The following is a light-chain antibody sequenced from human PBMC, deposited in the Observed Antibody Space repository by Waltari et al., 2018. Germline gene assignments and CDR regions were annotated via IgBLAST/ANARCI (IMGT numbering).Light chain of an antibody. Sequence: QSALTQPASVSGSPGQSITISCTGTSSDVGFYNFVSWYRHHPGKVPKLIIYEDSNRPSGVSSRFSGSKSGNTASLTISGLQAEDEADYYCSSYTSGYTYVFGSGTKVTVL. CDR1: SSDVGFYNF. CDR3: SSYTSGYTYV. CDR2: EDS. J-gene: IGLJ1*01. V-gene: IGLV2-14*01.